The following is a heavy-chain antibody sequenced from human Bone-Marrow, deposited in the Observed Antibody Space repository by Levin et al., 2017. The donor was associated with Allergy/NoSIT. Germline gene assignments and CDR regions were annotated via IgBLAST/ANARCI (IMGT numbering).Heavy chain of an antibody. CDR3: ARGQRDGYNYVFDS. CDR1: GFTFSDYY. CDR2: ITFDGDII. Sequence: KPGGSLRLSCATSGFTFSDYYMSWIRQAPGKGLEWVSYITFDGDIIHYADSVRGRFTISRDNAKNSLYLQMNSLRVEDTAVYYCARGQRDGYNYVFDSWGQGTLVAVSS. V-gene: IGHV3-11*01. D-gene: IGHD5-24*01. J-gene: IGHJ4*02.